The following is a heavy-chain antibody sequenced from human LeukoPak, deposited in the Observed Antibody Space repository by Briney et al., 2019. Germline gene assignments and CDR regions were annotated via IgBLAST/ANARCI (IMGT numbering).Heavy chain of an antibody. CDR3: TTDQVGSSWPYYFDY. J-gene: IGHJ4*02. CDR1: GFTFSNAW. V-gene: IGHV3-15*01. CDR2: IKSKTDGGTT. D-gene: IGHD6-13*01. Sequence: GGSLRLSCAASGFTFSNAWMSWVRQAPGKGLEWVGGIKSKTDGGTTDYAAPVKGRFTISRDDSKSTLYLQMNSLKTEDTAVYYCTTDQVGSSWPYYFDYWGQGTLVTVSS.